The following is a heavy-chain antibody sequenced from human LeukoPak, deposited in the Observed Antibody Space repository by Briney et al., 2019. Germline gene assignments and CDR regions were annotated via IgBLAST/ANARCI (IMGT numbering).Heavy chain of an antibody. CDR3: ASTPPGTTVDDDY. D-gene: IGHD1-7*01. Sequence: PSETLSLTCAVYGGSFSGYYWSWIRQPPGKGLEWIGEINHSGSTNYNPSLKSRVTISVDTSKNQFSLKLSSVTAADTAVYYCASTPPGTTVDDDYWGQGTLVTVSS. CDR1: GGSFSGYY. V-gene: IGHV4-34*01. J-gene: IGHJ4*02. CDR2: INHSGST.